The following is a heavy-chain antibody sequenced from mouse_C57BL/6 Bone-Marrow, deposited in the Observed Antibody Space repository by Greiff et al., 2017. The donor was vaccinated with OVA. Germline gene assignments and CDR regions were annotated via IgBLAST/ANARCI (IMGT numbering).Heavy chain of an antibody. CDR1: GYTFTSYW. Sequence: QVQLQQPGAELVKPGASVKLSCKASGYTFTSYWMHWVKQRPGQGLEWIGMIHPNSGSTNYNEKFKSKATLTVDKSSSTAYMQLSSLTSEDSAVYYCAIPYYGTWFAYWGQGTLVTVSA. D-gene: IGHD2-10*01. J-gene: IGHJ3*01. CDR2: IHPNSGST. CDR3: AIPYYGTWFAY. V-gene: IGHV1-64*01.